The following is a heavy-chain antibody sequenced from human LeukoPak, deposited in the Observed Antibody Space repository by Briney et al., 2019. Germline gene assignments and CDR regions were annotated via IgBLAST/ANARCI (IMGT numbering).Heavy chain of an antibody. CDR3: ARGEDYGDYYGMDV. D-gene: IGHD4-17*01. CDR1: GFTFSSYS. Sequence: PGGSLRLSCAASGFTFSSYSMNWVRQAPGKGLEWVSYISSSSSTIYYADSVKGRFTISRDNAKNSLYLQMNSLRAEDTAVYYCARGEDYGDYYGMDVWGQGTTVTVSS. J-gene: IGHJ6*02. CDR2: ISSSSSTI. V-gene: IGHV3-48*01.